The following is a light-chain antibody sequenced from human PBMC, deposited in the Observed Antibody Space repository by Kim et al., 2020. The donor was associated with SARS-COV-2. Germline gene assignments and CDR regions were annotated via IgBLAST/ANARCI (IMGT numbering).Light chain of an antibody. J-gene: IGLJ2*01. V-gene: IGLV3-19*01. CDR3: NSRDSSGHLVV. Sequence: SSELTQDPAVSVALGQTVRITCQGDSLRIYSASWYQQKPGQAPILVIYDDTNGASGIPDRVSGSRSGNTASLTITGAQAEDEADYYCNSRDSSGHLVVFGGGTKVTVL. CDR1: SLRIYS. CDR2: DDT.